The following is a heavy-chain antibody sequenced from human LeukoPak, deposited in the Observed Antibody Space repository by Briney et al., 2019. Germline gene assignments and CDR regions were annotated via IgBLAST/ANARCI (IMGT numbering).Heavy chain of an antibody. CDR3: VNVYSSGYYRRPGDY. CDR2: ISYDGSNK. V-gene: IGHV3-30-3*01. CDR1: GFTFSYYT. J-gene: IGHJ4*02. D-gene: IGHD3-22*01. Sequence: PGRSLRLSCAASGFTFSYYTMHWVRQAPGKGLEWVAVISYDGSNKYYADSVKGRFTISRDNSKNTLYLQMSSLTTEDTAVYYCVNVYSSGYYRRPGDYWGQGTLVTVSS.